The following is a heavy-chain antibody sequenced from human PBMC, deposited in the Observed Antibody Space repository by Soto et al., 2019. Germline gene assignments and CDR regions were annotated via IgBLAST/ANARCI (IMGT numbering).Heavy chain of an antibody. CDR2: IDPSDSYT. CDR1: GYGFTSYW. CDR3: ARHETGIVGATSYYYGMDV. V-gene: IGHV5-10-1*01. J-gene: IGHJ6*02. D-gene: IGHD1-26*01. Sequence: GESLKISCKGSGYGFTSYWISWVRQMPGKGLEWMGRIDPSDSYTNYSPSFQGHVTISADKSISTAYLQWSSLKASDTAMYYCARHETGIVGATSYYYGMDVWGQGTTVTVSS.